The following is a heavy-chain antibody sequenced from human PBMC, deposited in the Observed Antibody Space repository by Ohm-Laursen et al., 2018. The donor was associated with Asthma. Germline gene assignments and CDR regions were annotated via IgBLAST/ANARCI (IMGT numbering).Heavy chain of an antibody. Sequence: SLRLSCAASGFTFSSYAMSWVRQAPGKGLEWVSVIYSGGSTYYADSVKGRFTISRDNSKNTLYLQMNSLRAEDTAVYYCARGWFDPWGQGTLVTVSS. V-gene: IGHV3-66*02. CDR3: ARGWFDP. CDR1: GFTFSSYA. CDR2: IYSGGST. J-gene: IGHJ5*02.